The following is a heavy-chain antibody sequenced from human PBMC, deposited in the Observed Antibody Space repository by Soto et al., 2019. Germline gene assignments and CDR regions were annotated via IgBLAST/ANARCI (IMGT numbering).Heavy chain of an antibody. CDR3: ASTGGYDSSGYLFADPYYYYGMDV. V-gene: IGHV4-31*03. J-gene: IGHJ6*02. Sequence: SETLSLTCTVSGGSISSGGYYWSWIRQHPGKGLEWIGYIYYSGSTYYNPSLKSRVTISVDTSKNQFSLKLSSVTAADTAVYYCASTGGYDSSGYLFADPYYYYGMDVWGQGTTVTVSS. CDR2: IYYSGST. CDR1: GGSISSGGYY. D-gene: IGHD3-22*01.